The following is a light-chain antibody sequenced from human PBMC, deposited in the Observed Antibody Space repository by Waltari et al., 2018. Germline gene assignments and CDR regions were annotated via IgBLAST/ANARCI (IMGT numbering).Light chain of an antibody. J-gene: IGLJ2*01. CDR3: SSYTSSSTPRVV. CDR1: SSAVGGYNY. CDR2: EVS. V-gene: IGLV2-14*01. Sequence: QSALTQPASVSGSPGQSITISCTGTSSAVGGYNYASWYQQHPGKAPKLMIYEVSNRPSGVSNRFSGSKSGNTASLTISGLQAEDEADYYCSSYTSSSTPRVVFGGGTKLTVL.